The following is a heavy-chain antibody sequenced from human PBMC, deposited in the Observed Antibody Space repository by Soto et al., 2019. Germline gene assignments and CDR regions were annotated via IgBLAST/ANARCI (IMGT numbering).Heavy chain of an antibody. J-gene: IGHJ4*02. Sequence: SETLSLTCTVSGGSIRSSNYCWGWIRQPPGKGLEWIASISYSGYTQYSLSLKSRVTISVDTSNTQVSLKLTSVTAADTAVYYCGRLSKGGTTYGYIDYWGQGNMVTVSS. CDR1: GGSIRSSNYC. V-gene: IGHV4-39*01. D-gene: IGHD3-16*01. CDR2: ISYSGYT. CDR3: GRLSKGGTTYGYIDY.